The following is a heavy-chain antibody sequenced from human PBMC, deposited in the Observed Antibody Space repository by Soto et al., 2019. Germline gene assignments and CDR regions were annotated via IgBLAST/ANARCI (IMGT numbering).Heavy chain of an antibody. J-gene: IGHJ4*02. Sequence: QVQLQESGPGLVKPSETLSLTCAVSGDSISSYYCMWIRQPPGKGLESIGYLYYGRSANYNPSLKSGVTVSVDTSTNQCSLRLSSMTAADTAVYYCALRSMAVVPEYWGQGTLVTVSS. D-gene: IGHD3-22*01. V-gene: IGHV4-59*01. CDR3: ALRSMAVVPEY. CDR1: GDSISSYY. CDR2: LYYGRSA.